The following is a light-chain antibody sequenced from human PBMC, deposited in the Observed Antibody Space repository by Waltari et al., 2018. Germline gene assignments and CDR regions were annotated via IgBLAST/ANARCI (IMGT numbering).Light chain of an antibody. V-gene: IGLV2-14*01. CDR2: EVS. Sequence: QSALTQPASVSGSPGQSITISCTGTSSDVGGYNYVSWYQQHPGKAPKRMIYEVSNRPAGVSNRFSGSKSGNTASLTISGLQADDEADYYCSSYTSSSTLEVFGTGTKVTVL. J-gene: IGLJ1*01. CDR1: SSDVGGYNY. CDR3: SSYTSSSTLEV.